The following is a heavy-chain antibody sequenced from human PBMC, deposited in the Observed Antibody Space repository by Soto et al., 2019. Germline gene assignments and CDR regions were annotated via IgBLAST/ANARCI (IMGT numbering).Heavy chain of an antibody. D-gene: IGHD2-8*01. CDR3: AKDAPTILYRMDV. Sequence: EVQLVESGGGLVQPGRSLRLSCAASGFTFDDYAMHWVRQAPGKGLEWVSGISWNSGSIGYADSVKGRFTISRDNAKNSLYLQMNSLRAEDTALYYCAKDAPTILYRMDVWGKGTTVTVSS. J-gene: IGHJ6*04. CDR1: GFTFDDYA. CDR2: ISWNSGSI. V-gene: IGHV3-9*01.